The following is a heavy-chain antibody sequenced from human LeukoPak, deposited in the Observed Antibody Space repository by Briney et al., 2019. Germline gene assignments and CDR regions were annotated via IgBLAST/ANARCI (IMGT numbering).Heavy chain of an antibody. CDR1: GFSLSPSGGG. D-gene: IGHD5-18*01. V-gene: IGHV2-5*02. J-gene: IGHJ6*04. CDR2: SYWDEDK. CDR3: AHHYSYGSYCGMDV. Sequence: SGPTLVKPTQTLTLTCTFSGFSLSPSGGGGGWIRQRPGKALEWLALSYWDEDKRYSPSLKGQLTITKDTSKNKMLLTKTNMDPVDTATYYCAHHYSYGSYCGMDVWGKGTTVTVSS.